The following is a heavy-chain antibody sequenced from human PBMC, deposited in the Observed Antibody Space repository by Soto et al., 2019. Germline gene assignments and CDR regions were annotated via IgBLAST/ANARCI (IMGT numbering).Heavy chain of an antibody. CDR3: ARRMDIVATTTPYFDY. CDR2: IYYSGST. CDR1: GGSFSGYY. V-gene: IGHV4-34*01. J-gene: IGHJ4*02. D-gene: IGHD5-12*01. Sequence: PSETLSLTCAVYGGSFSGYYWNWIRQPPGKGLEWIGSIYYSGSTYYNPSLKSRVTISVDTSKNQFSLKLSSVTAADTAVYYCARRMDIVATTTPYFDYWGQGTLVTVSS.